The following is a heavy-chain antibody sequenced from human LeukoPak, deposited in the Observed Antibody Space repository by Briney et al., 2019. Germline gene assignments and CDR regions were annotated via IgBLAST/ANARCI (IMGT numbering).Heavy chain of an antibody. CDR2: IYTSGST. D-gene: IGHD3-10*01. CDR3: ARASITMVRGVITAPFDY. Sequence: SETLSLTCTVSGGSISSYYWSWIRQPAGKGLEWIGRIYTSGSTNYNPSLKSRVTMSVDTSKNQFSLKLSSVTAADTAVYYCARASITMVRGVITAPFDYWGQGTLVTVSS. J-gene: IGHJ4*02. V-gene: IGHV4-4*07. CDR1: GGSISSYY.